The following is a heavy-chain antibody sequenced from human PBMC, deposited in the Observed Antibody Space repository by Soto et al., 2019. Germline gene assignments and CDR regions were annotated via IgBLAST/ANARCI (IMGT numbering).Heavy chain of an antibody. CDR3: ERENIAAAGRGICYAMDV. D-gene: IGHD6-13*01. J-gene: IGHJ6*02. CDR1: GDSVSSNSAA. CDR2: TYYRSKWYN. Sequence: PSQTLSLTCAISGDSVSSNSAAWNWIRQSPSRGLEWLGRTYYRSKWYNDYAVSVTSRITINPDTSKNQFSLQLNSVTPEDTAVYYCERENIAAAGRGICYAMDVWGQGTTVTVSS. V-gene: IGHV6-1*01.